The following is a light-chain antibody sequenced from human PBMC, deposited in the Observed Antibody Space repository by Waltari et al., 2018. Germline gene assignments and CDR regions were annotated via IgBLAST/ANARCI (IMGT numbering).Light chain of an antibody. V-gene: IGKV1-5*03. Sequence: DIQMTQSPSSLSASVGDRVTITCRASQTISSWLAWYQQKPGKAPKLLIYKASTLESGVPSRFSGSGSGTEFTLTISSLQPGDFETYYCQQFNSFPWTFGHGTKVEIK. CDR3: QQFNSFPWT. J-gene: IGKJ1*01. CDR1: QTISSW. CDR2: KAS.